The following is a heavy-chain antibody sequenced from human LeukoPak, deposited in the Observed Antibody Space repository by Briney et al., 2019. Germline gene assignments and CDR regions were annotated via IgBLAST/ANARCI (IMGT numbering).Heavy chain of an antibody. CDR1: GGTFSSYA. V-gene: IGHV1-69*13. Sequence: SVKVSCKASGGTFSSYAISWVRQAPGQGLEWMGGIITIFGTANYAQKFQGRVTITADESTSTAYMELSSLRSEDTAVYYCARDLELAAAGFSYYYYMDVWGKGTTVTVSS. J-gene: IGHJ6*03. CDR2: IITIFGTA. CDR3: ARDLELAAAGFSYYYYMDV. D-gene: IGHD6-13*01.